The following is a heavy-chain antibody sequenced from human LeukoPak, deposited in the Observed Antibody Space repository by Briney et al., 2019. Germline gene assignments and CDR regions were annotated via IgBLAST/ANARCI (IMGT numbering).Heavy chain of an antibody. Sequence: PGGSLRLSCAASGFTFSSSWMYWVRQAPGKGLEWVSVIYSGGSTYYADSVKGRFTISRDNSKNTLYLQMNSLRAEDTAVYYCASTFYGDSPPYWGQGTLVTVSS. J-gene: IGHJ4*02. D-gene: IGHD4-17*01. CDR1: GFTFSSSW. CDR3: ASTFYGDSPPY. CDR2: IYSGGST. V-gene: IGHV3-66*01.